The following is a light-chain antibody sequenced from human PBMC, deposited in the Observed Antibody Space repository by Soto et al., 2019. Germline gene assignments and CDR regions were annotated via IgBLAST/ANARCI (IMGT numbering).Light chain of an antibody. CDR3: QQYNSYPWT. J-gene: IGKJ1*01. CDR2: DAS. Sequence: DIQMTQSPSTLSASVGDRVTITCRASQSASTFLAWYQQKPGQAPKLLIYDASTLQSGVPSRFSASGSGTEFTLTISSLQPDDFATYYCQQYNSYPWTFGQGTKVDIK. CDR1: QSASTF. V-gene: IGKV1-5*01.